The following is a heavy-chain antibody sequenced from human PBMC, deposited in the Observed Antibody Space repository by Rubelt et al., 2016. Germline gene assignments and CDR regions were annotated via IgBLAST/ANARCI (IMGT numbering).Heavy chain of an antibody. D-gene: IGHD6-13*01. V-gene: IGHV3-23*01. Sequence: ASGFTFSSFAMSWVRQAPGKGLEWVSAISGGGESTFYADSVKGRFTISRDNSKKKLFLQMNSLRAEDTAVYYCAKEGYSSSSGGRGYFDYWGQGTLVTVSS. CDR3: AKEGYSSSSGGRGYFDY. J-gene: IGHJ4*02. CDR2: ISGGGEST. CDR1: GFTFSSFA.